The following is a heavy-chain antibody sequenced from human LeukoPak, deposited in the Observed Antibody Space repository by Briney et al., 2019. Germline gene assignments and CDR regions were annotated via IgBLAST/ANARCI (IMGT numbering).Heavy chain of an antibody. CDR2: ISYDGSNK. D-gene: IGHD1-26*01. V-gene: IGHV3-30-3*01. CDR1: GFTFSSYA. Sequence: GGSLRLSCAASGFTFSSYAMHWVRQAPGKGLEWVAVISYDGSNKYYADSVKGRFTISRDNSKNTLYLQTNSLRAEDTAVYYCARDLPIVYWGQGTLVTVSS. J-gene: IGHJ4*02. CDR3: ARDLPIVY.